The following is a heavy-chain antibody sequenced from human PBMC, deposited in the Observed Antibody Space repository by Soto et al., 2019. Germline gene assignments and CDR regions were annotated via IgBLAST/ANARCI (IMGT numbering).Heavy chain of an antibody. Sequence: QVQLVESGGGVVQPGRSLRLSCAASGFTFSSYGMHWVRQAPGKGLEWVAVISYDGSNKYYADSVKGRFTISRDNSKNTLSLQMNSLRAEDTAVYYCAKDGSGSYQPWYYYGMDVWGQGTTVTVSS. CDR3: AKDGSGSYQPWYYYGMDV. CDR1: GFTFSSYG. V-gene: IGHV3-30*18. J-gene: IGHJ6*02. D-gene: IGHD3-10*01. CDR2: ISYDGSNK.